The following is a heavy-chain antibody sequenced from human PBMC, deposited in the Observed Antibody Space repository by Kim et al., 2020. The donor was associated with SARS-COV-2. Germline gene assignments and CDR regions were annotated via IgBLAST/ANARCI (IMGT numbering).Heavy chain of an antibody. CDR3: AKTEGQYCSGGSCYSGSFDY. V-gene: IGHV3-33*06. J-gene: IGHJ4*02. Sequence: GGSRRLSCAASGFTFSSYGMHWVRQAPGKGLEWVAVIWYDGSNKYYADAVKGRFTISRDNSKNTLYLQMNSLRAEDTAVYYCAKTEGQYCSGGSCYSGSFDYWGQGTLVTVSS. CDR1: GFTFSSYG. CDR2: IWYDGSNK. D-gene: IGHD2-15*01.